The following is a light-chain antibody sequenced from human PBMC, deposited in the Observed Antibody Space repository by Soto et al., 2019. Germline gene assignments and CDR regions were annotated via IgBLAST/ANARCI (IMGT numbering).Light chain of an antibody. CDR3: QQYGSAPFT. Sequence: EIVLTQSPGSLSLSPGERATLSCRASQNVSSTYLAWYQQKPGQAPRLLIYDASSRATGIPDRISGSGSGTDFTLTISRLEPEDFAVYYCQQYGSAPFTFGPGTKVDIK. CDR2: DAS. CDR1: QNVSSTY. J-gene: IGKJ3*01. V-gene: IGKV3-20*01.